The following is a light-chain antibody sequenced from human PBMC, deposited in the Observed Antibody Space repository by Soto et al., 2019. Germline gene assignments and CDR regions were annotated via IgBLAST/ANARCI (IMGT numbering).Light chain of an antibody. CDR3: CSYAGSYTYV. CDR2: DVS. J-gene: IGLJ1*01. CDR1: SSDVGGYNY. V-gene: IGLV2-11*01. Sequence: QSALTQPRSVSGSPGQSVTISCTGTSSDVGGYNYVSWYQQHPGKAPKFMIYDVSERPSGVPDRFSGSKSGNTASLTISGLQAEDEADYYCCSYAGSYTYVFGTGTKLPS.